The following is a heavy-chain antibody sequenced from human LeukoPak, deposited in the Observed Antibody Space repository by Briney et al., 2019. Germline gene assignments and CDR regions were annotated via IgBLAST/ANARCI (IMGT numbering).Heavy chain of an antibody. Sequence: SGTLSLTCAVSGGSISSVKWWSWVRQPPGKGLGRIGEIYHSGRTNYNPSLKSRVTISLDKSKNQFSLNLSSVTAADTAVYYCAAGYCSGGSCPDYWGQGTLVTVSS. D-gene: IGHD2-15*01. J-gene: IGHJ4*02. CDR3: AAGYCSGGSCPDY. CDR2: IYHSGRT. CDR1: GGSISSVKW. V-gene: IGHV4-4*02.